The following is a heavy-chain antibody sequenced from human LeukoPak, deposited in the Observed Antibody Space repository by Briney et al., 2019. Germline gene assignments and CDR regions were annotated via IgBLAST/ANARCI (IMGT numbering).Heavy chain of an antibody. D-gene: IGHD2-2*02. Sequence: SXXXSXXCAXXGXXVSSXSXXWNWIRQSPSRGLXWLARTYYRSKWYNEYAVSVKSRLSINPDTSKNQFSLHLNSVTPEDTAVYYCVRGFFYTGMDVWGQGTTVTVSS. J-gene: IGHJ6*02. CDR3: VRGFFYTGMDV. CDR1: GXXVSSXSXX. CDR2: TYYRSKWYN. V-gene: IGHV6-1*01.